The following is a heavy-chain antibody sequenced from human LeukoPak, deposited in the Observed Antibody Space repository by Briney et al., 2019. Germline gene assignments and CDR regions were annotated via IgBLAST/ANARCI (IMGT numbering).Heavy chain of an antibody. V-gene: IGHV1-2*02. D-gene: IGHD3-9*01. Sequence: ASVKVSCKASGYTFTGYYMHWVRQAPGQGLEWMGWINPNSGGTNYAQKFQGRVTMIRDTFISTAYMELSRLRSDDTAVYYCARGSQLRYFDWLLLCDYWGQGTRVTVSS. CDR1: GYTFTGYY. CDR3: ARGSQLRYFDWLLLCDY. J-gene: IGHJ4*02. CDR2: INPNSGGT.